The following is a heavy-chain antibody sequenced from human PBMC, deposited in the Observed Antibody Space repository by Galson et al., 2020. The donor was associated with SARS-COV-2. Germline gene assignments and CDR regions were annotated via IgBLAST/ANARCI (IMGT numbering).Heavy chain of an antibody. CDR2: IYSSGST. J-gene: IGHJ4*02. CDR1: GGSISNFY. CDR3: ARKLRGQYYFDY. D-gene: IGHD1-7*01. V-gene: IGHV4-59*01. Sequence: SQTLSLTCTVSGGSISNFYWSWIRQPPGKGLEWIGYIYSSGSTNYNPSLKSRVTISVDTSKNQFSLKLSSVTAADTAIYYCARKLRGQYYFDYWGQGTLVTVSS.